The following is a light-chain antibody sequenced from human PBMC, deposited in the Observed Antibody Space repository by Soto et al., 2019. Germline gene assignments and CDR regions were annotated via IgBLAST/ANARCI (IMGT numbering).Light chain of an antibody. V-gene: IGKV1-9*01. Sequence: DIQLTQSPSLLSASVGDRVTITCRASQGINIFLAWFQQKPGKAPNLLISAASTLQSGVPSRFSGSGSETEFTLTITSLQPEDSATYYCQQRNSYPRTFGQGTKVEIK. CDR3: QQRNSYPRT. J-gene: IGKJ2*01. CDR2: AAS. CDR1: QGINIF.